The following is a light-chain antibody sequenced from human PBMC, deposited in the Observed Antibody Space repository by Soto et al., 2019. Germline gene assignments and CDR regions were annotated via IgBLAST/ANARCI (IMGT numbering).Light chain of an antibody. CDR1: SSDIGNSNY. CDR2: DVN. J-gene: IGLJ1*01. V-gene: IGLV2-14*03. Sequence: QSVLTQPASVSGSPGQSITISCTGTSSDIGNSNYVSWYQQHPGKAPKLIIYDVNNRPSGISNRFSGSKSASTASLTISGLQAEDEADYYCSSYTSSSLLYVFGTGTKLTVL. CDR3: SSYTSSSLLYV.